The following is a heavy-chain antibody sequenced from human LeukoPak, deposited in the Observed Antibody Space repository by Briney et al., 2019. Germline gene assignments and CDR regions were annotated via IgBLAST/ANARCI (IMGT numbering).Heavy chain of an antibody. CDR3: ARDGTSTDDY. CDR1: GYTFSNFG. V-gene: IGHV1-18*01. Sequence: VASVKVSCKASGYTFSNFGISWARQAPGQGLEWMGWISGNNDNPNYGQKFQGRLTVTTDSSTSTAYMELRNLRSDDTAVYYCARDGTSTDDYWGQGTLVTVSS. J-gene: IGHJ4*02. CDR2: ISGNNDNP. D-gene: IGHD2-2*01.